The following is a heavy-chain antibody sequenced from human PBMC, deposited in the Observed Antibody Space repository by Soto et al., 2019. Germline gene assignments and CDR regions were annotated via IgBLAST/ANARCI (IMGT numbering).Heavy chain of an antibody. CDR1: GWSIGSGYD. V-gene: IGHV4-38-2*02. Sequence: SETLSLTCSVSGWSIGSGYDWGWIRQPPGKGLEWIGSSYHSGSTSYNSSLKSRVTISIDTSKNQFSLNLTSVTAAGTAVYYCARDWGTGYNWFDTWGQGTLVTVSS. J-gene: IGHJ5*02. CDR2: SYHSGST. D-gene: IGHD1-1*01. CDR3: ARDWGTGYNWFDT.